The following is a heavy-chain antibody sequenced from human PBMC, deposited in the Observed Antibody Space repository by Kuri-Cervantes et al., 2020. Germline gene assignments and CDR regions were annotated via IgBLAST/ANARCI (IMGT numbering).Heavy chain of an antibody. CDR2: IKQDGSEK. CDR1: GFTFSSYW. Sequence: GGSLRLSCAASGFTFSSYWMSWVRQAPGKGLEWVANIKQDGSEKYYVDSVKGRFTISRDNAKNSLYLQMNSLRAEDTAVYYCAKDSYGGIHPDAFDIWGQGTMVTVSS. D-gene: IGHD4-23*01. J-gene: IGHJ3*02. V-gene: IGHV3-7*01. CDR3: AKDSYGGIHPDAFDI.